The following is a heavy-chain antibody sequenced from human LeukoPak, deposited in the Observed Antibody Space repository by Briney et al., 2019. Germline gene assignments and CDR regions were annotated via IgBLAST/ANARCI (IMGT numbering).Heavy chain of an antibody. CDR3: ARAPRTLSIAAADYNWFDP. J-gene: IGHJ5*02. V-gene: IGHV4-61*01. Sequence: SETLSLTCTVSGGSVSSGSYYWSWIRQPPGKGLEWIGYIYYSGSTNYNPSLKSRVTISVDTSKNQFSLKLSSVTAADTAVYYCARAPRTLSIAAADYNWFDPWGQGTLVTVSS. CDR1: GGSVSSGSYY. D-gene: IGHD6-13*01. CDR2: IYYSGST.